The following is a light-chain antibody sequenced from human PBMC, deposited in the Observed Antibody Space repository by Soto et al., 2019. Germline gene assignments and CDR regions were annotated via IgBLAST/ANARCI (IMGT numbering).Light chain of an antibody. CDR3: QKSYSTLLMYT. Sequence: DIQMTQSPSSLSASVGDRVTITCRASQSISSYLNWYQQKPGKAPKLLIYAASSLQSGVPSRFSGSGSGTDFTLTISSLQPEDFATYYCQKSYSTLLMYTFGQGTKLEIK. CDR1: QSISSY. CDR2: AAS. J-gene: IGKJ2*01. V-gene: IGKV1-39*01.